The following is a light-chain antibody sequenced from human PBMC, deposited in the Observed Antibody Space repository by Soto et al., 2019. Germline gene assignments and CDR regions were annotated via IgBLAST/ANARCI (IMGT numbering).Light chain of an antibody. V-gene: IGKV3-20*01. CDR1: QNLSSGY. CDR3: QQYDTSPRT. CDR2: AAS. J-gene: IGKJ1*01. Sequence: EIVLTQSPGTLSLSPGERATLSCRASQNLSSGYLAWYQQKPGQAPRILIYAASSRATGIPDRFSGSGSGTDFSLTISRLEPEDFAVYYGQQYDTSPRTFGQGTKVE.